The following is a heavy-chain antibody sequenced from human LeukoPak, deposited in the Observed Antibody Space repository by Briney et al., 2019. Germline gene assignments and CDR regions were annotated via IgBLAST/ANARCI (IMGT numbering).Heavy chain of an antibody. CDR3: AKALPGYYYDSSGYTDGAFDI. CDR1: GFTFDDYA. D-gene: IGHD3-22*01. Sequence: PGGSLRLSCAASGFTFDDYAMHWVRQAPGKGLEWVSGISWNSGSIGYADSVKGRFTISRDNAKNSLYLQMNSLRAEDTALYYRAKALPGYYYDSSGYTDGAFDIWGQGTMVTVSS. V-gene: IGHV3-9*01. CDR2: ISWNSGSI. J-gene: IGHJ3*02.